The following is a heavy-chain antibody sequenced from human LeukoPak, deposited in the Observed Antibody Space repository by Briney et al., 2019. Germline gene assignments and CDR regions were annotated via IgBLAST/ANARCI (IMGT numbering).Heavy chain of an antibody. CDR2: ISGSGVTT. V-gene: IGHV3-23*01. J-gene: IGHJ1*01. Sequence: GGSLRLSCAASGFTFSSYAMGRVRQAPGKGLEWVSAISGSGVTTHYAGSVKGRFSISRDNSKNTLYLQMNSLRAEDTALYYCAKKVVVGATSPYSDFQDWGQGTLVTVSS. D-gene: IGHD1-26*01. CDR3: AKKVVVGATSPYSDFQD. CDR1: GFTFSSYA.